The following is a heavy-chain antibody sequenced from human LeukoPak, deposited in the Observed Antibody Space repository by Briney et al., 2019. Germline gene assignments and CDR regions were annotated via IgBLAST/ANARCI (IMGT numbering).Heavy chain of an antibody. CDR3: ARQDSGSYSPFDY. CDR1: GFTFSSYG. Sequence: GGSLRLSCAASGFTFSSYGMHWVRQAPGKGLEWVAFIRYDGSNKYYADSVKGRFTISRDNSKNTLYLQMNSLRAEDTAVYYCARQDSGSYSPFDYWGQGTLVTVSS. J-gene: IGHJ4*02. D-gene: IGHD3-10*01. CDR2: IRYDGSNK. V-gene: IGHV3-30*02.